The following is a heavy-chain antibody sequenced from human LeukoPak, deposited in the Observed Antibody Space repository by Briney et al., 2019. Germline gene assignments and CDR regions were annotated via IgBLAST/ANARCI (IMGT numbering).Heavy chain of an antibody. J-gene: IGHJ4*02. CDR1: GGSISSSSYY. D-gene: IGHD3-9*01. V-gene: IGHV4-39*01. CDR2: IYYSGST. Sequence: PSETLSLTCTVSGGSISSSSYYWGWIRQPPGKGLEWIGSIYYSGSTYYNPSLKSRVTISVDTSKNQFSLKLSSVTAADTAVYYCARHLDDILTGYPSHYFDYWGQGTLVTVSS. CDR3: ARHLDDILTGYPSHYFDY.